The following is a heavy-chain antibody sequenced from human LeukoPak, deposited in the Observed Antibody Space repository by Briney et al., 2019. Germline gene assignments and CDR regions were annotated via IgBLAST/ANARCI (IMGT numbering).Heavy chain of an antibody. J-gene: IGHJ4*02. CDR1: GFIFSDAW. V-gene: IGHV3-15*04. CDR3: RRDAHTSID. CDR2: IETKRDGETT. D-gene: IGHD2-2*01. Sequence: GGSLRLSCSGSGFIFSDAWMSWVRQTPGKGLEWVGRIETKRDGETTLYGAPVKGRFTISRDDSKNRMYLQMNSLRPGDTGIYYCRRDAHTSIDWGQGTLVTVSS.